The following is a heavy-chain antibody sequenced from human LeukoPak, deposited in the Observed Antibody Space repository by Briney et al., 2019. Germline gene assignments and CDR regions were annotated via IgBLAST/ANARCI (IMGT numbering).Heavy chain of an antibody. J-gene: IGHJ4*02. Sequence: GGSLRLSCAASGFTVSSNYMSWVRQAPGKGLEWVSVIYSGGSTYYADSVKGRFTISRDNSKNTLFLQMNSLRAEDTAVYFCAKDRALGAVADPFDHWGQGTLVTVSS. CDR1: GFTVSSNY. CDR3: AKDRALGAVADPFDH. D-gene: IGHD6-19*01. CDR2: IYSGGST. V-gene: IGHV3-53*01.